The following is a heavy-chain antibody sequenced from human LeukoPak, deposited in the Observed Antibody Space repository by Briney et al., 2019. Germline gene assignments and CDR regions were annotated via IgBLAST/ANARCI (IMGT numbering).Heavy chain of an antibody. D-gene: IGHD3-10*01. CDR1: GGTFTSYA. CDR3: ARIDLWFGELIDY. Sequence: GASVKVSCKASGGTFTSYAISWVRQAPGQGLELVGWISAYNGDTNYAQNLQGRVTMTTDTSTSTAYMELRSLRSDDTAVYYCARIDLWFGELIDYWGQGTLVTVSS. CDR2: ISAYNGDT. V-gene: IGHV1-18*01. J-gene: IGHJ4*02.